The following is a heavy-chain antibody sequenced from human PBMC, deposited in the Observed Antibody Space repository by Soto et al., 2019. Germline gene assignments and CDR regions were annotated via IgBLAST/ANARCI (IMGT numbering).Heavy chain of an antibody. CDR2: INPSGGGA. Sequence: ASVKVSCEASGYTFASYYLHWVRQAPGQGLEWMGIINPSGGGASYAQKFQGRVTMTRDTSTSTVYMELSSLRSEDTAVYYCARDFYASGSYRVNLFDLWGQRSLDTGSS. CDR1: GYTFASYY. D-gene: IGHD3-10*01. J-gene: IGHJ5*02. V-gene: IGHV1-46*03. CDR3: ARDFYASGSYRVNLFDL.